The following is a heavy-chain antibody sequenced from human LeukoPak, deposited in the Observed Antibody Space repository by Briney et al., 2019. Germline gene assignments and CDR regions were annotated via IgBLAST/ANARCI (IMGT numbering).Heavy chain of an antibody. Sequence: GGSLRLSCAASGFTVSSNYMSWVRQAPGKGLEWVSVIYSGGSTYYADSVKGRFTISRDNSKNTLYLQMNSLRAEDTAVYYCATQPDYGSGSQQYYYGMDVWGQGTTVTVSS. CDR3: ATQPDYGSGSQQYYYGMDV. CDR2: IYSGGST. J-gene: IGHJ6*02. D-gene: IGHD3-10*01. CDR1: GFTVSSNY. V-gene: IGHV3-53*01.